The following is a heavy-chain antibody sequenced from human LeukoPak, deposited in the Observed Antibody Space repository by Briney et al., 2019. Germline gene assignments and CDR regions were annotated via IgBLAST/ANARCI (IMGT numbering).Heavy chain of an antibody. D-gene: IGHD5-18*01. CDR1: GGSFSGYY. CDR3: ARDTAMVTDYYYYYMDV. Sequence: SETLSLTCAVYGGSFSGYYWSWIRQPPGKGLEWIGSIYYSGSTYYNPSLKSRVTISVDTSKNQFSLKLSSVTAADTAVYYCARDTAMVTDYYYYYMDVWGKGTTVTVSS. V-gene: IGHV4-34*01. J-gene: IGHJ6*03. CDR2: IYYSGST.